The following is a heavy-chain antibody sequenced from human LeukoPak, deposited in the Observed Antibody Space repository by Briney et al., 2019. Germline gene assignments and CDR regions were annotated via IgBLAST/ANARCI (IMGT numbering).Heavy chain of an antibody. CDR1: VYTFTKSDY. CDR3: ARGPTDMDFDY. Sequence: GASVTVSCKSSVYTFTKSDYIHWVRPAPGQGLEWMGIINPSDGTTFYAQKFQGRVTLTRDTSTNTVFMELSSLRSDDTAVFYCARGPTDMDFDYWGQGSLVTVSS. J-gene: IGHJ4*02. V-gene: IGHV1-46*01. CDR2: INPSDGTT.